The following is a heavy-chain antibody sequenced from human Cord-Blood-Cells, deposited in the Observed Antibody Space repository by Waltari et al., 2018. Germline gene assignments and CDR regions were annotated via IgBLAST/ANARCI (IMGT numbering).Heavy chain of an antibody. Sequence: QVQLQESGPGLVKPSETLSLTCAVSGYSISSGYYWGWLRQPPGKGLEWIGSIYHSGSTYYNPSLKSRVTISVDTSKNQFSLKLSSVTAADTAVYYCARDTLSFDYYDSSGYYSWGQGTLVTVSS. CDR2: IYHSGST. J-gene: IGHJ4*02. CDR1: GYSISSGYY. CDR3: ARDTLSFDYYDSSGYYS. V-gene: IGHV4-38-2*02. D-gene: IGHD3-22*01.